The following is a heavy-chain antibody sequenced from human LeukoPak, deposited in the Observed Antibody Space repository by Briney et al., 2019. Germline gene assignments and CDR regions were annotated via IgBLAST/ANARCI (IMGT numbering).Heavy chain of an antibody. CDR1: GFTFSSYS. CDR2: ISSSSSYT. J-gene: IGHJ4*02. Sequence: PGGSLRLSCAASGFTFSSYSMHWVRQAPGKGLEWVSSISSSSSYTNYADSVKGRFTISRDNAKNSLYLQMNSVRAEDTAVYYCARDLRGGRRKESSYVEHYWGQGTLVTVSS. V-gene: IGHV3-21*01. CDR3: ARDLRGGRRKESSYVEHY. D-gene: IGHD5-12*01.